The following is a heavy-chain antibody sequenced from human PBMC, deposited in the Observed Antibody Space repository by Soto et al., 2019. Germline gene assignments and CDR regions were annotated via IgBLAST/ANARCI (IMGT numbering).Heavy chain of an antibody. D-gene: IGHD3-10*01. CDR2: ISAYNGNT. V-gene: IGHV1-18*01. Sequence: ASVKVSCKASGYTFASFGFSWVRQAPGQGLEWLGWISAYNGNTHYAQKVRDRVTLTTDTSTSTAYMELRSLTSDDTAVYYCARDQESITDRILQYWGQGTRVTVSS. CDR1: GYTFASFG. J-gene: IGHJ4*02. CDR3: ARDQESITDRILQY.